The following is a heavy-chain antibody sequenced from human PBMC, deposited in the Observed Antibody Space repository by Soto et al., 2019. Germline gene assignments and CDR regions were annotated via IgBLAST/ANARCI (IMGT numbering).Heavy chain of an antibody. CDR1: GGSISSYY. Sequence: QVQLQESGPGLVKPSETLSLTCTVSGGSISSYYWSWIRQPPGKGLEWIGYIYYSGSTNYNPSLQSRVTISVDSSTTQFSPKLRSVSAADTAGYYCERHLPLDDAFDIWVQGTMVTVSS. CDR3: ERHLPLDDAFDI. J-gene: IGHJ3*02. CDR2: IYYSGST. V-gene: IGHV4-59*08.